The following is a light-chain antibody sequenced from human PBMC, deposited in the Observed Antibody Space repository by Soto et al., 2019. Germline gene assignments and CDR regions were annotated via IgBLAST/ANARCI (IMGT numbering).Light chain of an antibody. CDR3: QSYDSSLSGSV. CDR2: GNS. Sequence: QSVLTQPPSVSGAPGQRVTISCTGTSSNIGAGYDVHWYQQLPGTAPKLLIYGNSNRPSGVPDGFSGSKSGTSASLAITGXXXXXXXXYYCQSYDSSLSGSVFGGGTKLTVL. CDR1: SSNIGAGYD. V-gene: IGLV1-40*01. J-gene: IGLJ2*01.